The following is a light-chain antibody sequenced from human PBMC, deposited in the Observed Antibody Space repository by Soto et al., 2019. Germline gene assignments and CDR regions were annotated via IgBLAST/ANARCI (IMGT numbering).Light chain of an antibody. V-gene: IGLV2-11*01. CDR2: DVS. J-gene: IGLJ3*02. CDR1: SSDVGAYNY. CDR3: CSYAGSNLV. Sequence: QSALTQPRSVSGATGQSVPISCTGTSSDVGAYNYVSWYQQHPGKAPKLMIYDVSKRPSGVPDRFSGSQSGNTASLTISGLQAEDEADDYCCSYAGSNLVLGGGTKLTVL.